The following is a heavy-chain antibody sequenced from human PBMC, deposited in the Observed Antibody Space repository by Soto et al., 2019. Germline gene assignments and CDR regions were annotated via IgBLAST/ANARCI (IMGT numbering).Heavy chain of an antibody. CDR1: GVTFSTFA. Sequence: EVQLLEYGGGLIQPGGSLRLSCVASGVTFSTFAMSWVRQAPGKGLEWVSGFNDNTGNTYYADSVKGRFTISRDNSKNTLYLQMNSLRVEDTAVYYCAKWRNWFDPWGQGTLVTVSS. CDR3: AKWRNWFDP. V-gene: IGHV3-23*01. J-gene: IGHJ5*02. CDR2: FNDNTGNT.